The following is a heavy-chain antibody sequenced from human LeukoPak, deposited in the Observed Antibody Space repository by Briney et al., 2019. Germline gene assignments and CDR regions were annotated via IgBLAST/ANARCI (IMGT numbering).Heavy chain of an antibody. CDR3: ARDVRAQGGYFDY. Sequence: SETLSLTCTVSGGSISSSSYYWGWIRQPPGKGLEWIGSIYYSGSTYYNPSLKSRVTISVDTSKNQFSLKLSSVTAADTAVYYCARDVRAQGGYFDYWGQGALVTVSS. J-gene: IGHJ4*02. CDR2: IYYSGST. V-gene: IGHV4-39*07. D-gene: IGHD3-16*01. CDR1: GGSISSSSYY.